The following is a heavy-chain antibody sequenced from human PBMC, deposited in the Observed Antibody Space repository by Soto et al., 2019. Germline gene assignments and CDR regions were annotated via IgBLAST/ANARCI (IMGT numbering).Heavy chain of an antibody. CDR2: INAGNGNT. J-gene: IGHJ4*02. CDR1: GYTFTSYA. CDR3: ARVNIGSYYYDSSGYVDY. D-gene: IGHD3-22*01. Sequence: ASVKVSCKASGYTFTSYAMHWVRQAPGQRLEWMGWINAGNGNTKYSQKFQGRVTITRDTSASTAYMELSSLRSEDTAVYYCARVNIGSYYYDSSGYVDYWGQGTLVTVSS. V-gene: IGHV1-3*01.